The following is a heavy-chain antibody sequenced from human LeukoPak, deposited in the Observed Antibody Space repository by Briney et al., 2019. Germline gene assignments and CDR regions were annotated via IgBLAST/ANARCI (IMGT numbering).Heavy chain of an antibody. Sequence: GGSLRLSCSASGFTFNRFYLHWVRQAPGKGLEFVSHISSNGATTYYADSVKGRFTISRDNSKNTLYLQMNSLRAEDTAVYYCAKVEVVAATTYYYYGMDVWGQGTTVTVSS. CDR1: GFTFNRFY. V-gene: IGHV3-64*04. J-gene: IGHJ6*02. D-gene: IGHD2-15*01. CDR2: ISSNGATT. CDR3: AKVEVVAATTYYYYGMDV.